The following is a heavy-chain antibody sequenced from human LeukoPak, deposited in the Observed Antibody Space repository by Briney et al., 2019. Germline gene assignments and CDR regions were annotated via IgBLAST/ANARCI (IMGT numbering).Heavy chain of an antibody. D-gene: IGHD6-13*01. V-gene: IGHV3-7*01. Sequence: AGGSLRLSCEASGFTFRDYWMTWVRQAPGKGLEWVANVKQDGTEKFYADSVKGRFTISRDNGKNSLYLQMNSLRVEDTAIYYCARAGGTSWADYWGQGTLVTVSS. CDR1: GFTFRDYW. CDR2: VKQDGTEK. CDR3: ARAGGTSWADY. J-gene: IGHJ4*02.